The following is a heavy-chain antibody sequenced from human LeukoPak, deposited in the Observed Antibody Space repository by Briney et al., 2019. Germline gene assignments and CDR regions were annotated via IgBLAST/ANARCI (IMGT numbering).Heavy chain of an antibody. D-gene: IGHD2-15*01. CDR2: LYSGGTT. J-gene: IGHJ5*02. CDR3: ARGDRLDP. V-gene: IGHV3-53*01. CDR1: GFTVSSNY. Sequence: GGSLRLSCVVSGFTVSSNYMSWVRQAPGKGLEWVSILYSGGTTLYADSVKGRFTISRDSSKNTLYLQLNSLRAEDTAVYYCARGDRLDPWGQGTLVTVSS.